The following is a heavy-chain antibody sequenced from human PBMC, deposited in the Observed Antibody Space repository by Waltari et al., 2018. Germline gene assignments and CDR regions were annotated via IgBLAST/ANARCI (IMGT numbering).Heavy chain of an antibody. V-gene: IGHV1-46*01. Sequence: QVQPVQSGAAVKKPGASVKVSCQASGCSFTSYCIHWVRQAPGPGLQWMGIINPSGGSTSYAQKFQGRVTMTRDTSTSTVYMELSRLRSDDTAVYYCASSGGGSDAFDIWGQGTMVTVSS. CDR3: ASSGGGSDAFDI. CDR2: INPSGGST. J-gene: IGHJ3*02. CDR1: GCSFTSYC. D-gene: IGHD3-16*01.